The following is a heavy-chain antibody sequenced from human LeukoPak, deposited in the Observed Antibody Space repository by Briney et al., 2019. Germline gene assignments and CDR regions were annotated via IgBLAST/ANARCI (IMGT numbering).Heavy chain of an antibody. Sequence: ASVKVSCKASGYIFTNYGVNWVRQAPGQGLEWIGWINTETGNPTYAQGFTGRFVFSLDTSVSAAYLQISSLQAEDTAVYYCARKVRGVYGMDVWGQGTMVTVSS. D-gene: IGHD3-10*01. J-gene: IGHJ6*02. CDR1: GYIFTNYG. V-gene: IGHV7-4-1*02. CDR2: INTETGNP. CDR3: ARKVRGVYGMDV.